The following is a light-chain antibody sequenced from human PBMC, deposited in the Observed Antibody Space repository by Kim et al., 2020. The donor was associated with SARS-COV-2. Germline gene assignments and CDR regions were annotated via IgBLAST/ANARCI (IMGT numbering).Light chain of an antibody. CDR3: QQYSNWPRDT. V-gene: IGKV3-15*01. Sequence: SQGERANRARRATQSVSSKVAWDKQRPGQAPRLLIYGASTRATGVPARFSGSGSGTEFTLTISSLQSEDLAVYYCQQYSNWPRDTFGQGTKLEI. CDR1: QSVSSK. CDR2: GAS. J-gene: IGKJ2*01.